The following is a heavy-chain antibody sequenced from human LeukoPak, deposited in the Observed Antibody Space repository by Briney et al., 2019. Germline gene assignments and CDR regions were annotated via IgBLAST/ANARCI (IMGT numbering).Heavy chain of an antibody. D-gene: IGHD5-24*01. J-gene: IGHJ5*02. CDR1: NGSISSYY. CDR3: GRADGASLQRFDP. V-gene: IGHV4-59*01. Sequence: SSETPSLTCTVSNGSISSYYWSWIRQPPGEGLEWIGYIYYSGSTNYNPSLKSRVTMSVDTSKNQFSLKLTSVTAADTAVYYCGRADGASLQRFDPWGQGTLVTVSS. CDR2: IYYSGST.